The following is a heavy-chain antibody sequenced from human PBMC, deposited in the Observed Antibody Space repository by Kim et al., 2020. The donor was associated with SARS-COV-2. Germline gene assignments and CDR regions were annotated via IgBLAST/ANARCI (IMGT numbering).Heavy chain of an antibody. V-gene: IGHV4-39*07. Sequence: SETLSLTCSVSDGSISSSIYHWAWIRQPPGRGLEWIGHIYNGGTTYYNPSLKSRLIISVDTSKKQFSMRLNSVTAADTAVFYCAGVGMGGTFFDSWGQGTLVTVSS. J-gene: IGHJ4*02. CDR1: DGSISSSIYH. CDR3: AGVGMGGTFFDS. D-gene: IGHD1-26*01. CDR2: IYNGGTT.